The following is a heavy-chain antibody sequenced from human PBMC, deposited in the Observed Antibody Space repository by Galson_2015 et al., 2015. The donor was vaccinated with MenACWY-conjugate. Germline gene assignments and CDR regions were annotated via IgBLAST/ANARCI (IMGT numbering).Heavy chain of an antibody. D-gene: IGHD6-19*01. V-gene: IGHV3-30*18. CDR3: AKGGLWYSSGWYSNYYYYGMDV. CDR2: ISYDGSNK. CDR1: GFTFSSYG. Sequence: SLRLSCAASGFTFSSYGMHWVRQAPGKGLEWVAVISYDGSNKYYADSVKGRFTISRDNSKNTLYLQMNSLRAEDTAVYYCAKGGLWYSSGWYSNYYYYGMDVWG. J-gene: IGHJ6*02.